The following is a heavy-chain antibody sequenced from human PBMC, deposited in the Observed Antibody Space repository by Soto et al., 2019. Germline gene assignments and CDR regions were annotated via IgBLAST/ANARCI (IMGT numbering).Heavy chain of an antibody. J-gene: IGHJ4*02. Sequence: AGSLCLTCAVSCFTISNYAMNWVRQAPGKGLEWVSVISGGSGDSTFYAHSVKSRVTISRDNSKNTLNLQMSSLSTEDTAVYYCAKNQPSWVAGAAFDYWGQGTLVTVSS. CDR3: AKNQPSWVAGAAFDY. D-gene: IGHD2-15*01. CDR1: CFTISNYA. CDR2: ISGGSGDST. V-gene: IGHV3-23*01.